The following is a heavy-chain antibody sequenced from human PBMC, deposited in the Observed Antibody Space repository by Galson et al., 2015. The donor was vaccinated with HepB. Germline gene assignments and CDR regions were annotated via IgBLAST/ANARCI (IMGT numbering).Heavy chain of an antibody. V-gene: IGHV3-64D*06. CDR3: VKGYFDWLLYWGGAFDI. CDR2: ISSNGGST. D-gene: IGHD3-9*01. J-gene: IGHJ3*02. CDR1: GFTFSSYA. Sequence: SLRLSCAASGFTFSSYAMHWVRQAPGKGLEYVSAISSNGGSTYYADSVKGRFTISRDNSKNTLYLQMSSLRAEDTAVYYCVKGYFDWLLYWGGAFDIWGQGTMVTVSS.